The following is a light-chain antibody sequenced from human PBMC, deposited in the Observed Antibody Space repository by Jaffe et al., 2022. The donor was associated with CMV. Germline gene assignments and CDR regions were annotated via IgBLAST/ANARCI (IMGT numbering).Light chain of an antibody. J-gene: IGLJ3*02. CDR1: NIGSKS. CDR3: QVWDSRTDHFVV. Sequence: SYVLTQAPSVSVAPGKTASITCAGDNIGSKSVHWYQQKPGQAPVLVIYDDSGRPSGIPERFSGSNSENTATLTISRVEAGDEADFYCQVWDSRTDHFVVFGGGTKLTVL. CDR2: DDS. V-gene: IGLV3-21*04.